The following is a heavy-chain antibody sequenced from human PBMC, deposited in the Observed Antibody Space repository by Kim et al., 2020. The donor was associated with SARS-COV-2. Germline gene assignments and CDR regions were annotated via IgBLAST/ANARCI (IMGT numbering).Heavy chain of an antibody. V-gene: IGHV3-48*03. Sequence: GGSLRLSCAASGFTFSSYEMNWVRQAPGKGLEWVSYISSSGSTIYYADSVKGRFTISRDNAKNSLYLQMNSLRAEDTAVYYCARDEKLLWCGELLSNPSYYYYGMDVWGQGTTVTVSS. CDR1: GFTFSSYE. J-gene: IGHJ6*02. D-gene: IGHD3-10*01. CDR3: ARDEKLLWCGELLSNPSYYYYGMDV. CDR2: ISSSGSTI.